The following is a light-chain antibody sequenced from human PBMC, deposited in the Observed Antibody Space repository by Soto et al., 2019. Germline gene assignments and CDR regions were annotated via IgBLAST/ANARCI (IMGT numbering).Light chain of an antibody. Sequence: DIQMTQSPSSLSASVGDRVTITCRASQGISNYLAWYQQKPGKVPKLLIYAASTLQSGVPSRFSGSASETDDPLNISSLQPEDVATYYCQKYHSAPLPFGGGTKVQIK. V-gene: IGKV1-27*01. CDR3: QKYHSAPLP. J-gene: IGKJ4*01. CDR1: QGISNY. CDR2: AAS.